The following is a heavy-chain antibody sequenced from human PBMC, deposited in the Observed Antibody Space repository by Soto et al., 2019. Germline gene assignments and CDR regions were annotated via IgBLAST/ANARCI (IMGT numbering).Heavy chain of an antibody. CDR1: GFSFSDYS. J-gene: IGHJ4*02. Sequence: GGSLRLSCAASGFSFSDYSMTWVRQAPGKGLEWVSSISVSGSNTYYADSVKGRFTISRDNSRNTLSLQMNSLRAEDTAVYYCANGHCRGPFDFWGQGTLVTVSS. D-gene: IGHD2-15*01. V-gene: IGHV3-23*01. CDR3: ANGHCRGPFDF. CDR2: ISVSGSNT.